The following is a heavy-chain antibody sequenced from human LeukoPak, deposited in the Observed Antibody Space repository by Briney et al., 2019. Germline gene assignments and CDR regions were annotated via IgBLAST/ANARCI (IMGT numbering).Heavy chain of an antibody. V-gene: IGHV3-30*01. CDR3: ARDFSYFDY. Sequence: GGSLRLSCAASGFTFSSYAMHWVRQAPGKGLEWVAVISYDGSNKYYADSVKGRFTISRDNSKNTLYLQMNSLRAEDTAVYYCARDFSYFDYWGQGTLVTVSS. CDR1: GFTFSSYA. J-gene: IGHJ4*02. CDR2: ISYDGSNK.